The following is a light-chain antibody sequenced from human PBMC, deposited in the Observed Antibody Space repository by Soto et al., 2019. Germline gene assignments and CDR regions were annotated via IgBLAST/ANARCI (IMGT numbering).Light chain of an antibody. Sequence: TKCPCTLSLSPGERATLSCRASQRISGYLGWYQQKPGQAPRLLIYGASTRATGIPARFSGSGSGTEFTLTISSLQSEDFAVYYCQQDDRWPISFGRGTKVDIK. J-gene: IGKJ1*01. CDR3: QQDDRWPIS. CDR2: GAS. V-gene: IGKV3-15*01. CDR1: QRISGY.